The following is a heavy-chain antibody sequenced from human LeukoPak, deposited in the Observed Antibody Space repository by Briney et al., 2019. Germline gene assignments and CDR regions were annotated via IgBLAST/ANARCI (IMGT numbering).Heavy chain of an antibody. CDR3: ARQLGYCSSTSCYADKVDY. J-gene: IGHJ4*02. CDR2: IYYSGST. Sequence: SETLSLTCTVSGGSIRSSSHFWGWIRQPPGKGLEWIGSIYYSGSTYYNPSLKSRVTISVDTSKNQFSLKLSSVTAADTAVYYCARQLGYCSSTSCYADKVDYWGQGTLVTVSS. D-gene: IGHD2-2*01. V-gene: IGHV4-39*01. CDR1: GGSIRSSSHF.